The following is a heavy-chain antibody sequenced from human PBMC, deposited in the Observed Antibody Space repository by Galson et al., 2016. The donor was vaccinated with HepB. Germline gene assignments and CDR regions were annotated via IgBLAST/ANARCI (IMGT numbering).Heavy chain of an antibody. CDR3: ARTSYRECTGTRCVNFRYYYYYMDV. CDR2: IFYGGTT. V-gene: IGHV3-53*01. J-gene: IGHJ6*03. CDR1: GFTVSSYY. Sequence: SLRLSCAASGFTVSSYYMSWVRQAPGKRLEWVSVIFYGGTTYYADSVEGRFTISRDDSMNTLYLQMNSLTAEDTAVYFCARTSYRECTGTRCVNFRYYYYYMDVWGKGTTVTVSS. D-gene: IGHD2-2*01.